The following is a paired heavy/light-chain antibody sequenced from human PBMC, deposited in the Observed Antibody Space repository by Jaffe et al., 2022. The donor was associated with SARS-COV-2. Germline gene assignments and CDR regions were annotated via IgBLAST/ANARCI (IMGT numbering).Heavy chain of an antibody. J-gene: IGHJ4*02. Sequence: QVQLQESGPGLVKPSQTLSLTCTVSGGSITSGTYYWSWIRQPAGKGLEWIGRIYTSGSIDYNPSLKSRVTISEDTSKNQFSLRLGSVTAADTAVYYCASSIAARPAVFDYWGQGTLVTVSS. CDR3: ASSIAARPAVFDY. CDR2: IYTSGSI. D-gene: IGHD6-6*01. V-gene: IGHV4-61*02. CDR1: GGSITSGTYY.
Light chain of an antibody. CDR2: WAS. Sequence: DIVMTQSPDSLAVSLGERATVNCKSSQSILNSFNNKNYLAWYQQKPGQPPKLLVYWASTRESGVPDRFSGSGSGTDFTLTINSLQAEDVAVYSCQQYYSVPLTFGGGTKVEIK. V-gene: IGKV4-1*01. CDR1: QSILNSFNNKNY. CDR3: QQYYSVPLT. J-gene: IGKJ4*01.